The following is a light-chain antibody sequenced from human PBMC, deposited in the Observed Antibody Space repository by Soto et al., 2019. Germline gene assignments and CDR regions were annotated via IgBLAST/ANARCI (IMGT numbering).Light chain of an antibody. CDR2: EVS. CDR1: SSDVGGNKY. V-gene: IGLV2-14*01. J-gene: IGLJ2*01. CDR3: SSDTTVNSVV. Sequence: QSALTQPASVSGSPGQSVTISCTGTSSDVGGNKYVSWYQQRPGKAPKVMIYEVSNRPSGVSNRFSGSKSGNTASLTISGLQDEEEADYYCSSDTTVNSVVFGGGTKLTVL.